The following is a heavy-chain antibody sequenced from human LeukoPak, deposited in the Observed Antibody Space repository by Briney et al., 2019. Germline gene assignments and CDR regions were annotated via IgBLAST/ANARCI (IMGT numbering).Heavy chain of an antibody. CDR1: GGSLSSYY. CDR3: ARDAGYSSGLGYVDY. J-gene: IGHJ4*02. CDR2: IYYSGSH. D-gene: IGHD6-19*01. V-gene: IGHV4-59*01. Sequence: SETLSLTCTVSGGSLSSYYWRWLRHPPGEGLEWIGYIYYSGSHNYNPSLKSRVTIPVDTSRNQFTLKLSSVTAADTAVYYCARDAGYSSGLGYVDYWGQGTLVTVSS.